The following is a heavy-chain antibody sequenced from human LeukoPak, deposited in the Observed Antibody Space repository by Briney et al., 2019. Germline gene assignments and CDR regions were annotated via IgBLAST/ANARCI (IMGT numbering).Heavy chain of an antibody. D-gene: IGHD6-13*01. V-gene: IGHV4-34*01. CDR2: INHSGST. Sequence: SETPSLTCAVYGGSFSGYYWSWIRQPPGKGLEWIGEINHSGSTNYNPSLKSRVTISVDTSKNQFSLKLSSVTAADTAVYYCARLVRSSWYHEVLRGRDYWGQGTLVTVSS. J-gene: IGHJ4*02. CDR1: GGSFSGYY. CDR3: ARLVRSSWYHEVLRGRDY.